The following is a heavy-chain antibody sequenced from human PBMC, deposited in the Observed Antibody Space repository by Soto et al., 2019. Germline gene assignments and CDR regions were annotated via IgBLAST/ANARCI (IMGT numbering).Heavy chain of an antibody. Sequence: PGGSLRLSCAASGFTFSEYAMSWVRQAPGKGLEWVSVIGGDGGSPNYADSVKGRFTVSRDNSKSTLYLQMDSLRAEDTAVYHCAKDSINRNGIYDPFDIWGQGTMVTVSS. D-gene: IGHD3-3*02. CDR3: AKDSINRNGIYDPFDI. CDR2: IGGDGGSP. V-gene: IGHV3-23*01. CDR1: GFTFSEYA. J-gene: IGHJ3*02.